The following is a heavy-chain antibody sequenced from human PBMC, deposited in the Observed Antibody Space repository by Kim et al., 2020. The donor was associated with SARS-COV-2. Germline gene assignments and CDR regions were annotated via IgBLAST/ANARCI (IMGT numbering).Heavy chain of an antibody. Sequence: SETLSRTCTVSGGSISSYYWSWIRQPPGKGLEWIGYIYYSGSTNYNPSLKSRVTISVDTSKNQFSLKLSSVTAADTAVYYCARDLSGTIVGVVMDMDVWG. V-gene: IGHV4-59*13. CDR1: GGSISSYY. CDR2: IYYSGST. CDR3: ARDLSGTIVGVVMDMDV. D-gene: IGHD3-3*01. J-gene: IGHJ6*01.